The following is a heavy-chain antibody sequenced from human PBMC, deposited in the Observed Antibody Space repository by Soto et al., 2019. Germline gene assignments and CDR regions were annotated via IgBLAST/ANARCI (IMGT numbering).Heavy chain of an antibody. D-gene: IGHD4-4*01. CDR2: IIPIFGTA. Sequence: QVQLVQSGAEVKKPGSSVKVSCKASGGTFSSYAISWVRQAPGQGLEWMGGIIPIFGTANYAQKFQGRVTITADEAXXTAYRELSSLRSEDTAVYYCASPPSSNRYYYGMDVWGQGTTVTVSS. J-gene: IGHJ6*02. CDR3: ASPPSSNRYYYGMDV. V-gene: IGHV1-69*12. CDR1: GGTFSSYA.